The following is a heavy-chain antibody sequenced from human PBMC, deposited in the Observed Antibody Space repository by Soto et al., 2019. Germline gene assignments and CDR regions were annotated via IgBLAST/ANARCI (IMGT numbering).Heavy chain of an antibody. D-gene: IGHD3-10*01. CDR3: ARLDYYGSGSYYTTLDY. CDR2: ISYDGSNK. J-gene: IGHJ4*02. V-gene: IGHV3-30-3*01. Sequence: VQLVESGGGVVQPGRSLRLSCAASGFTFSSYAMHWVRQAPGKGLEWVAVISYDGSNKYYADSVKGRFTISRDNSKNTLYLQMNSLRAEDTAVYYCARLDYYGSGSYYTTLDYWGQGTLVTVSS. CDR1: GFTFSSYA.